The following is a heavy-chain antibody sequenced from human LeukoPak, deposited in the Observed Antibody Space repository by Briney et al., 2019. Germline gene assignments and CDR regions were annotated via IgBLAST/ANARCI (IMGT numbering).Heavy chain of an antibody. CDR2: IYYTGST. J-gene: IGHJ4*02. Sequence: PSETLSLTCTVSGGSIDSYYWSWIRQPPGKGLEAIGYIYYTGSTEYHPSLKSRVTISLDTSKNQFSLKLTSVTAADTAVYYCARVYQSAEYYFDYWGQGNLVSVSS. D-gene: IGHD2-2*01. CDR3: ARVYQSAEYYFDY. CDR1: GGSIDSYY. V-gene: IGHV4-59*01.